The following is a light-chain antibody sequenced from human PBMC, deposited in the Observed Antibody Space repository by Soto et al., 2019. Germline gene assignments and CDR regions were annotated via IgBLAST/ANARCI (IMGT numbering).Light chain of an antibody. J-gene: IGKJ5*01. CDR3: QQYGRT. Sequence: EVVLTQSPGTLSLSPGETATLSCRASQTISTNYLAWYQQKPGQAPRLLLYAASNRLTGIPDRFSGSGSATDFTLTISRLEPEDFALYYCQQYGRTFGQGTRLEIK. CDR1: QTISTNY. V-gene: IGKV3-20*01. CDR2: AAS.